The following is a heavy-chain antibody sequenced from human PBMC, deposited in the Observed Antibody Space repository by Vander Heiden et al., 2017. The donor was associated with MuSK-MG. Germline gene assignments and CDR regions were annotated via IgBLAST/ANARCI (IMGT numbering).Heavy chain of an antibody. CDR1: GFTFSSYW. Sequence: EVQLVESGGGLVQPGGSLRPSCAASGFTFSSYWMSWVRQAPGKGLEWVANIKQDGSEKYYVDSVKGRFTISRDNAKNSLYLQMNSLRAEDTAVYYCARHGGNSGFDFDYWGQGTLVTVSS. CDR3: ARHGGNSGFDFDY. CDR2: IKQDGSEK. V-gene: IGHV3-7*01. J-gene: IGHJ4*02. D-gene: IGHD2-21*02.